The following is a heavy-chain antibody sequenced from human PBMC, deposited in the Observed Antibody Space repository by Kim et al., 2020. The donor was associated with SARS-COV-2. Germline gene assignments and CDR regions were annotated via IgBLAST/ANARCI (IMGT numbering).Heavy chain of an antibody. J-gene: IGHJ6*02. CDR1: GFTFSSYE. V-gene: IGHV3-48*03. CDR3: ARDQGYDILTGYHYYGMDV. CDR2: ISSSGSTI. Sequence: GGSLRLSCAASGFTFSSYEMNWVRQAPGKGLEWVSYISSSGSTIYYADSVKGRFTISRDNAKNSLYLQMNSLRAEDTAVYYCARDQGYDILTGYHYYGMDVWGQGTTVTVSS. D-gene: IGHD3-9*01.